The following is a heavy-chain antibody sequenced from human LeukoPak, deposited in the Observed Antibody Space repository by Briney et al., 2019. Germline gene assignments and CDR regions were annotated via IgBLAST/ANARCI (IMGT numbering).Heavy chain of an antibody. Sequence: GGSLRLSCAASGFTFSSYGMHWVRQAPGKGLEWVAFIRSDGSNKYYADSVKGRFTISRDNSKNTLYLQMNSLKPEDTAVYFCVKDLFGELLYPFDYWGQGTLVTVSS. V-gene: IGHV3-30*02. CDR1: GFTFSSYG. J-gene: IGHJ4*02. CDR3: VKDLFGELLYPFDY. CDR2: IRSDGSNK. D-gene: IGHD3-10*02.